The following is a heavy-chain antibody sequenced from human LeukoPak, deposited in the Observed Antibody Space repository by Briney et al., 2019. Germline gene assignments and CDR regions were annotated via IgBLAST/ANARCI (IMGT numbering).Heavy chain of an antibody. V-gene: IGHV3-13*01. CDR2: IGTASDT. Sequence: GGSLRLSCAASGFTLSSFDMHWVRQPTGQGLEWVSTIGTASDTYYPGSVEGRFTLSRDNAKNSLYLQMNSLTARDTAVYYCARGPPRGKYYYMDVWGKGTTVTVSS. J-gene: IGHJ6*03. CDR3: ARGPPRGKYYYMDV. D-gene: IGHD1-1*01. CDR1: GFTLSSFD.